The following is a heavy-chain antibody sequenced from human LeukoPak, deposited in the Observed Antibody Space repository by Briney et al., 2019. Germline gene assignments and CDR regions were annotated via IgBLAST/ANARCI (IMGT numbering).Heavy chain of an antibody. J-gene: IGHJ4*02. Sequence: TSETLSLTCTVSGGSISSYYWSWIRQPPGKGLEWIGYIYYSGSTNYNPSLKSRVTISLDASKNQFSLKLSSVTAADTAVYYCARGRTHYFDSSGYYYFDYWGQGTLVTVSS. D-gene: IGHD3-22*01. CDR2: IYYSGST. CDR3: ARGRTHYFDSSGYYYFDY. CDR1: GGSISSYY. V-gene: IGHV4-59*08.